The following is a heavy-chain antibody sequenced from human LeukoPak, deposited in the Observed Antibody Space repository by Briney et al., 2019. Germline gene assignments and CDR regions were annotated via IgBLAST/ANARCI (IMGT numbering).Heavy chain of an antibody. V-gene: IGHV4-34*01. J-gene: IGHJ4*02. CDR3: ASGALGLDY. CDR2: INHSGST. Sequence: SETLSLTCAVYGGSFSGYYWGWIRQPPGKGLEWIGEINHSGSTNYNPSLKSRVTISVDTSKNQFSLKLSSVTAADTAVYYCASGALGLDYWGQGTLVTVSS. CDR1: GGSFSGYY. D-gene: IGHD6-19*01.